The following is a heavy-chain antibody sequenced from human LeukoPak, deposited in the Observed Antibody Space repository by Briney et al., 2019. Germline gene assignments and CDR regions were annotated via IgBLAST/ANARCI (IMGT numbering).Heavy chain of an antibody. D-gene: IGHD3-10*01. Sequence: GASVKVSCKASGYTFTSYDINWVRQATGQGLEWMGWMNPNSGNTGYAQKFQGRVTMTRNTSISTAYMELSSLRSEDTAVYYCARVSITMVRGVPTNWFDPWAREPWSPSPQ. CDR3: ARVSITMVRGVPTNWFDP. CDR2: MNPNSGNT. CDR1: GYTFTSYD. J-gene: IGHJ5*02. V-gene: IGHV1-8*01.